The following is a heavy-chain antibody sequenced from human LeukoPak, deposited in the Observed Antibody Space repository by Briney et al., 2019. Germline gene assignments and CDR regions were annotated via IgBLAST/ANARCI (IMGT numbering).Heavy chain of an antibody. D-gene: IGHD3-9*01. CDR3: AKDPTLRYFDWLLYTGGYFDY. CDR2: ISGSGGST. Sequence: GGSLRLSCAASGFTFSSYAMSWVRQAPGKGLEWVSAISGSGGSTYYADSVKGRFTISRDNSKNTLYLQMNSLRAEDTAVYYCAKDPTLRYFDWLLYTGGYFDYWGQGTLVTVSS. V-gene: IGHV3-23*01. J-gene: IGHJ4*02. CDR1: GFTFSSYA.